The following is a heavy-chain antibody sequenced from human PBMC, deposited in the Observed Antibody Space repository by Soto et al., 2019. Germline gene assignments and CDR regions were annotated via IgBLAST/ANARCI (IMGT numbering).Heavy chain of an antibody. CDR2: ISGSGGST. CDR1: GFTFSSYA. Sequence: GGSLRLSCAASGFTFSSYAMSWVRQAPGKGLEWVSAISGSGGSTYYADSVKGRFTIPRDNSKNTLYLQMNSLRAEDTAVYYCARDQGVAAAGITWFDPWGQGSLVTVSS. CDR3: ARDQGVAAAGITWFDP. V-gene: IGHV3-23*01. J-gene: IGHJ5*02. D-gene: IGHD6-13*01.